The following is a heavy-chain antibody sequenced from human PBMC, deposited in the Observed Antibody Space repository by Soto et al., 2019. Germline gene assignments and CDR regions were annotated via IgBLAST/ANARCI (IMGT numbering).Heavy chain of an antibody. CDR1: GFTFSSYA. V-gene: IGHV3-23*01. J-gene: IGHJ4*02. CDR2: ISGSGGST. Sequence: EVQLLESGGGLVQPGGSLRLSCAASGFTFSSYAMSWVRQAPGKGLEWVSAISGSGGSTYYADSVKGRFTTSRDNSKNTLYLQMNSLRAEDTAVYYCAKEEDYYYDSSGPNYFDYWGQGTLVTVSS. D-gene: IGHD3-22*01. CDR3: AKEEDYYYDSSGPNYFDY.